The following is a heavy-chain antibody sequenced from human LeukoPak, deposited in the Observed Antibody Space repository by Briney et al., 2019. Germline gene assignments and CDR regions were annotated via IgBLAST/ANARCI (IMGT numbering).Heavy chain of an antibody. V-gene: IGHV4-59*12. Sequence: QPSETLSLTCTVSGGSISNYYWSWIRQPPGKGLEWIGYIYYSGSTNYNPSLKSRVTISVDKSKNQFSLKLSSVTAADTAVYYCARDRSSSSWYGATYYYYYMDVWGKGTTVTISS. CDR3: ARDRSSSSWYGATYYYYYMDV. D-gene: IGHD6-13*01. J-gene: IGHJ6*03. CDR1: GGSISNYY. CDR2: IYYSGST.